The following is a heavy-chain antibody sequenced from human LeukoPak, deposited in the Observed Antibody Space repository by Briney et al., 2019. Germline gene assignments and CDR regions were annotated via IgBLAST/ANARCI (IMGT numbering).Heavy chain of an antibody. J-gene: IGHJ4*02. V-gene: IGHV3-23*01. CDR3: AKDNYYDRSDYYWR. CDR1: GFTFSSYW. D-gene: IGHD3-22*01. CDR2: ISGSGGST. Sequence: GGSLRLSCAASGFTFSSYWMHWVRQAPGKGLEWVSTISGSGGSTYCADSVKGRFTISRDNSKNTLHLQMNSLRAEDTAVYYCAKDNYYDRSDYYWRWGQGTLVTVSS.